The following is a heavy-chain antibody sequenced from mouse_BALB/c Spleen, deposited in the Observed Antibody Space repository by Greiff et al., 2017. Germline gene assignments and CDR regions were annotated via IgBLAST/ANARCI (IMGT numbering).Heavy chain of an antibody. Sequence: VQLQQSGPQLVRPGASVKISCKASGYSFTSYWMHWVKQRPGQGLEWIGMIDPSDSETRLNQKFKDNATLTVDKSSSTAYMQLSSPTSEDSAVYYCARSGDGYYWGQGTTLTVSS. D-gene: IGHD2-3*01. V-gene: IGHV1S127*01. CDR1: GYSFTSYW. J-gene: IGHJ2*01. CDR3: ARSGDGYY. CDR2: IDPSDSET.